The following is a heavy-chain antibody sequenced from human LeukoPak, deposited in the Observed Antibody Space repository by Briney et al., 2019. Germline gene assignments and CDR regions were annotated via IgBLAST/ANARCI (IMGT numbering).Heavy chain of an antibody. Sequence: GGSLRLSCAASGFTFSRYSMNWVRQAPGKGLEWVSSISSSSTYIYYADSLKGRFTISRDNAKNSLYLQMNSLRAEDTAVYYCARDSVRGGRYGMDVWGQGTTVTVSS. CDR3: ARDSVRGGRYGMDV. V-gene: IGHV3-21*01. J-gene: IGHJ6*02. CDR1: GFTFSRYS. CDR2: ISSSSTYI. D-gene: IGHD3-10*01.